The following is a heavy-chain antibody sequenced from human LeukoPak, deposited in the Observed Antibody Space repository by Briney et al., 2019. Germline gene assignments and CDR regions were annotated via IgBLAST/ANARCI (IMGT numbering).Heavy chain of an antibody. J-gene: IGHJ4*02. CDR2: ISWDGGST. D-gene: IGHD3-10*01. V-gene: IGHV3-43D*03. Sequence: GSLRLPCAASGFTFDDYAMHWVRQAPGKGLGWVSLISWDGGSTYYADSVKGRFTISRDNSKNSLYLQMNSLRAEDTALYYCAKDELYYGSGNLLDRGQGTLVTVSS. CDR1: GFTFDDYA. CDR3: AKDELYYGSGNLLD.